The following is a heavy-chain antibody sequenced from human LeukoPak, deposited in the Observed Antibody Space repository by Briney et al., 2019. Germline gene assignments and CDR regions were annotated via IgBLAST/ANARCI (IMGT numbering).Heavy chain of an antibody. CDR1: GYTFTGYY. Sequence: ASVKVSCKASGYTFTGYYMHWVRQAPGQGLEWRGRINPNSGGTNYAQKFQGRVTMTRDTSISTAYMALSRLRSDDPAVYSCARAPAVVVPAAGTLYYYYYMDVWGKGTTVTVSS. CDR2: INPNSGGT. CDR3: ARAPAVVVPAAGTLYYYYYMDV. V-gene: IGHV1-2*06. J-gene: IGHJ6*03. D-gene: IGHD2-2*01.